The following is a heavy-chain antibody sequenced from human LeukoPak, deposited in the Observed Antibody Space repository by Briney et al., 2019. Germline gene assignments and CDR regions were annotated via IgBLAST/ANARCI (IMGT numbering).Heavy chain of an antibody. J-gene: IGHJ4*02. CDR2: INPNSGGT. CDR3: ATTNCSGGSCYSDY. CDR1: GYTFTGYY. Sequence: ASVKVSCKASGYTFTGYYMHWVRQAPGQGLEWIGRINPNSGGTNYAQKFQGRVTMTRDTSISTAYMELSRLRPDDTAVYYCATTNCSGGSCYSDYWGQGTLVTASS. D-gene: IGHD2-15*01. V-gene: IGHV1-2*06.